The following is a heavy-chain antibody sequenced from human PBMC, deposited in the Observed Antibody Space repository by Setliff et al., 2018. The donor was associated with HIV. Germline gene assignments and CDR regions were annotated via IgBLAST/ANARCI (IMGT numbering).Heavy chain of an antibody. J-gene: IGHJ4*02. CDR2: IRYDGDNQ. D-gene: IGHD6-19*01. V-gene: IGHV3-30*02. CDR3: ATCSGPLDH. CDR1: RFTFSNYG. Sequence: GGSLRLSCAASRFTFSNYGMYWVRQAPGKGLKWVAFIRYDGDNQYYADSVRGRFTIPRDNSKSTLYLRMNSLRAEDTAVYYCATCSGPLDHWGQGTLVTVSS.